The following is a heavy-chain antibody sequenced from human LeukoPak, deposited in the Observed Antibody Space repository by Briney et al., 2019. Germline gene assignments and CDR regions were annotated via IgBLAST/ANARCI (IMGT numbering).Heavy chain of an antibody. CDR2: ISAYNGNT. CDR1: GYTFTSYG. CDR3: ARDRGVAYYYESDY. Sequence: ASVKVSCKASGYTFTSYGISWVRQAPGQGLEWTGWISAYNGNTNYAQKLQGRVTMTTDTSTSTAYMELRSLRSDDTAVYYCARDRGVAYYYESDYWGQGTLVTVSS. V-gene: IGHV1-18*01. D-gene: IGHD3-22*01. J-gene: IGHJ4*02.